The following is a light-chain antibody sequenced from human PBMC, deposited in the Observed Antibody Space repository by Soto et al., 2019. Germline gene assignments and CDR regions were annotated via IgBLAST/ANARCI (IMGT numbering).Light chain of an antibody. CDR1: QSISSY. J-gene: IGKJ3*01. Sequence: DIQMTQSPSSLSASVGDRVTITCRASQSISSYLNWYQQKPGKAPKLLIYAESSLHSGVPSRFSGSGSGTDFTLTISSLQPEDFATYYCQQSSSTLLFTFGPGTKVDIK. CDR2: AES. V-gene: IGKV1-39*01. CDR3: QQSSSTLLFT.